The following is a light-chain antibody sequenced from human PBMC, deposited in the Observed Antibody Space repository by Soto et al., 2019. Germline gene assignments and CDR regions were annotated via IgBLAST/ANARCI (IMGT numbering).Light chain of an antibody. Sequence: DIPMTQSPSSLSASVGDRVTITCRASQSISSYLNWYQQKPGKAPKLLIYAASSLQSGVPSRFSGSGSGTDFTLTISSLQPEDFVTYYCQQSYSTPPWTFGQGTKVEIK. V-gene: IGKV1-39*01. CDR1: QSISSY. CDR3: QQSYSTPPWT. J-gene: IGKJ1*01. CDR2: AAS.